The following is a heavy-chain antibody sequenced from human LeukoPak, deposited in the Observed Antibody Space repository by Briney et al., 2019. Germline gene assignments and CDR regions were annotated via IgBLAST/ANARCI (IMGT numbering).Heavy chain of an antibody. CDR2: IYSGAIT. Sequence: GGSLRLSCAAPGFIVSSNYMSWVRQAPGKGLEWVSVIYSGAITYYADSVKGRFAISRDNSKNTLYLLMNSLRAEDTAVYYCARDRDWGYFDYWGQGTLVTVSS. J-gene: IGHJ4*02. CDR3: ARDRDWGYFDY. D-gene: IGHD7-27*01. CDR1: GFIVSSNY. V-gene: IGHV3-53*01.